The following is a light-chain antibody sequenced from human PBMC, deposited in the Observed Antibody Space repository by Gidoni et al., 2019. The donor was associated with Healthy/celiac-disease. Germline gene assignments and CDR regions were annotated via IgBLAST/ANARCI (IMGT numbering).Light chain of an antibody. J-gene: IGKJ2*01. CDR2: GAS. V-gene: IGKV3-20*01. CDR1: QSVSSSY. CDR3: QQYGSSYT. Sequence: EIVLKQSPDTLSLSPGERATLSCRASQSVSSSYVAWYQQTPGQAPRLLIYGASSGAADPPGRISGRGGATDFTLIISRLEPEDSAVYYWQQYGSSYTFGQGTKLEIK.